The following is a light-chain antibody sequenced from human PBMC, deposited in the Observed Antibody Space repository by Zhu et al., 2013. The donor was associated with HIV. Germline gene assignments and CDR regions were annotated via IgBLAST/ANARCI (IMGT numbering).Light chain of an antibody. J-gene: IGLJ2*01. V-gene: IGLV2-14*02. Sequence: QSALTQPASVSGSPGQSITISCTGTSSDVGSYNLVSWYQQHPGKAPKLMIYEVIRRPSGVSNRFSGSKSGNTASLTISGLQAEDEADYYCSSYTSSSTLVVFGGGTKLTVL. CDR2: EVI. CDR1: SSDVGSYNL. CDR3: SSYTSSSTLVV.